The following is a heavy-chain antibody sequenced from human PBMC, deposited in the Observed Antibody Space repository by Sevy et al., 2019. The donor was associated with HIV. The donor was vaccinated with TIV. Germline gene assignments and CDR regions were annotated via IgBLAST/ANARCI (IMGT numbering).Heavy chain of an antibody. J-gene: IGHJ4*02. D-gene: IGHD6-19*01. CDR2: IKQDGSEK. CDR3: AREVNSSVRFYFDY. V-gene: IGHV3-7*03. Sequence: GGSLRLSCAASGFTFSSYWMSWVRQAPGKGLEWVANIKQDGSEKYYVDSVKGRFTISRDNAKNSLYLQMNSLRAEDTAVYYCAREVNSSVRFYFDYWGQGTLVTVS. CDR1: GFTFSSYW.